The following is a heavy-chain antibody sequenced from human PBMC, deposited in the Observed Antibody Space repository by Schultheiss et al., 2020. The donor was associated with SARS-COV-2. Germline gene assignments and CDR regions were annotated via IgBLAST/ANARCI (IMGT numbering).Heavy chain of an antibody. J-gene: IGHJ6*02. V-gene: IGHV3-30*02. Sequence: GGSLRLSCAASGFTFSNYGMHWVRQAPGKGLEWVAVIWYDGSNKYYGDSVKGRFSISRDNSKNTLYLQMNSLRAEDTAVYYCARIVVPTAMDFYYYGMDVWGQGTTVTVSS. D-gene: IGHD2-2*01. CDR3: ARIVVPTAMDFYYYGMDV. CDR1: GFTFSNYG. CDR2: IWYDGSNK.